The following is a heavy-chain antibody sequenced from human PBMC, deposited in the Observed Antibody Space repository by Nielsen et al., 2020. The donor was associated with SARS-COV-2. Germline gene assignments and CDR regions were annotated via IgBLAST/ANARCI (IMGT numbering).Heavy chain of an antibody. Sequence: GGSLRLSCAASGFTFDDYAMHWVRQAPGKGLEWVSGISWNSGSIGYADSVKGRFTISRDNAKNSLYLQMNSLRAEDTALYYCAKALGRGVGWFDPWGQGTLVTVSS. V-gene: IGHV3-9*01. CDR2: ISWNSGSI. J-gene: IGHJ5*02. CDR3: AKALGRGVGWFDP. CDR1: GFTFDDYA.